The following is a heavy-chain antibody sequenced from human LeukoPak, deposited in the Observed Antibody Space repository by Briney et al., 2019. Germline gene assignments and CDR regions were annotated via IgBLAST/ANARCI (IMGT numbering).Heavy chain of an antibody. CDR3: ARDRDGYNRFDY. V-gene: IGHV4-59*01. Sequence: KPSETLSLTRTVSGGSMRIYYWSWIRQPPGKGLEWIGYIYYSGSTDYNPSLKSRVTISVDTSKNQFSLKLRSVTAADTALYYCARDRDGYNRFDYWGQGTLVTVSS. J-gene: IGHJ4*02. CDR2: IYYSGST. D-gene: IGHD5-24*01. CDR1: GGSMRIYY.